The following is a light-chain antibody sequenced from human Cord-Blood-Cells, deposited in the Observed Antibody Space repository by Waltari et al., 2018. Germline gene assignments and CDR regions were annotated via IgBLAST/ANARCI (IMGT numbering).Light chain of an antibody. CDR1: QDISNY. CDR3: QQYDNLPIT. CDR2: DAS. Sequence: DIQMTQSPSSLSASVGDRVTITCPAIQDISNYLNWYQQKPGKGPKLRLYDASNLETGVPSRFSGSGSVTDFTVSSSSLQPEDIATYYCQQYDNLPITGGQGTRLEIK. V-gene: IGKV1-33*01. J-gene: IGKJ5*01.